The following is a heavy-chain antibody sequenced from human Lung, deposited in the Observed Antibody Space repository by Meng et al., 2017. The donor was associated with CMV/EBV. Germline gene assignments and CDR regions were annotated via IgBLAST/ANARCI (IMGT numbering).Heavy chain of an antibody. CDR2: IIPTVGTA. D-gene: IGHD3-22*01. CDR3: ARARSNVYYYDSSGGRDAFDI. Sequence: SVKVSCKASGGTFSSYAINWVRQAPGQGLECMGGIIPTVGTANYAQKFQGRVTINTDESTNTVYMELSSLRSEDTAVYYCARARSNVYYYDSSGGRDAFDIWGQGXMVTVSS. J-gene: IGHJ3*02. CDR1: GGTFSSYA. V-gene: IGHV1-69*05.